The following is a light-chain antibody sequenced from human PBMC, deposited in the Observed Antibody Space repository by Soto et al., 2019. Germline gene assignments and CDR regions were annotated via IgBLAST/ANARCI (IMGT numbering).Light chain of an antibody. CDR3: KQYNNCSAHT. J-gene: IGKJ4*01. CDR2: GAS. CDR1: QSVSSN. Sequence: EIVMTQSPATLSVSPGERATLSCRASQSVSSNLAWYQQKPGQAPRLLIYGASTRSTGIPARFSGSGSGTEFTLTLSSLLSEDFAEYYCKQYNNCSAHTFGGGTKVEIK. V-gene: IGKV3-15*01.